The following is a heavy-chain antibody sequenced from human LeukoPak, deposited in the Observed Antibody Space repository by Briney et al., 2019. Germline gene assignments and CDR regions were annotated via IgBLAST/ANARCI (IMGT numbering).Heavy chain of an antibody. V-gene: IGHV4-31*03. J-gene: IGHJ4*02. CDR1: GGSISSGAYY. CDR2: IYYSGST. D-gene: IGHD4-17*01. Sequence: SETLSLPCTVSGGSISSGAYYWTWIRQHPGKGLEWIGYIYYSGSTYYNPSLKSRVTISVDTSKNQFSLNLSSVTAADMAVYYCAREDDYGDYLDYWGQGTLVTVSS. CDR3: AREDDYGDYLDY.